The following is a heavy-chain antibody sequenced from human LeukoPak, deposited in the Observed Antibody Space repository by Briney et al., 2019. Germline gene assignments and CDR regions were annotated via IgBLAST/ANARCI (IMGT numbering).Heavy chain of an antibody. Sequence: TGGSLRLSCAASAFTFSSYEMNWVRQAPGKGLEWVSYISSSGSTIYYADSVKGRFTISRDNAKNSLYLQMNSLRAEDTAVYYCARGHYYDLWHYFDYWGQGTLVTVSS. CDR1: AFTFSSYE. V-gene: IGHV3-48*03. CDR2: ISSSGSTI. CDR3: ARGHYYDLWHYFDY. D-gene: IGHD3-22*01. J-gene: IGHJ4*02.